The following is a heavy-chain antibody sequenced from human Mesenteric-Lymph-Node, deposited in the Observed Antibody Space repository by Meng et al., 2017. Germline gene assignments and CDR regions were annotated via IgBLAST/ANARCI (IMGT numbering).Heavy chain of an antibody. D-gene: IGHD2-2*01. V-gene: IGHV4-34*01. CDR2: INHSGST. J-gene: IGHJ4*02. CDR3: ARGELLWDY. Sequence: GAGWFEALGTPSPPCAVYGGSFSGYYWSWIRQPPGKGLEWIGEINHSGSTNYNPSLKSRVTISVDTSKNQFSLKLSSVTAADTAVYFCARGELLWDYWGQGTLVTVSS. CDR1: GGSFSGYY.